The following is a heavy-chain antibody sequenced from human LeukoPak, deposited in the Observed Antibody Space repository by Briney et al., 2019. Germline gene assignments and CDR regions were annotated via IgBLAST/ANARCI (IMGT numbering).Heavy chain of an antibody. CDR1: GYTLTELS. Sequence: ASVKVSCKVSGYTLTELSMHWVRQAPGKGLEWMGGFDPEDGETIYAQKFQGRVTMTEDTFTDTAYMELSSLRSEDTAVYYCATRSYCSSTSCYAMAFDIWGQGTMVTVSS. CDR2: FDPEDGET. J-gene: IGHJ3*02. V-gene: IGHV1-24*01. D-gene: IGHD2-2*01. CDR3: ATRSYCSSTSCYAMAFDI.